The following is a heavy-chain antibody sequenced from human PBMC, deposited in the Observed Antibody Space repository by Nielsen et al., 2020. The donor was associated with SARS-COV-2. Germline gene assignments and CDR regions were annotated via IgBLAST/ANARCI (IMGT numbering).Heavy chain of an antibody. J-gene: IGHJ4*02. CDR2: ISSSSSYI. Sequence: GESLKISCAASGFTFSSYSMNWVRQAPGKGLEWVSSISSSSSYIYYADSVKGRFTISRDNAKNSLYLQMNSLRAEDTAVYYCTREEEERFLEWLLPHFGYWGQGTLVTVSS. CDR3: TREEEERFLEWLLPHFGY. V-gene: IGHV3-21*01. CDR1: GFTFSSYS. D-gene: IGHD3-3*01.